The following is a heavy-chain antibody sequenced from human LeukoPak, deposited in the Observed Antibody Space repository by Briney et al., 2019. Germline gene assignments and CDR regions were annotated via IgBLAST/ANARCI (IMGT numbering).Heavy chain of an antibody. Sequence: SETLSLTCTVSGYSISSGYYWGWIRQPPGKGLEWIGSIYHSGSTYYNPSLKSRVTISVDTSKNQFSLNLTSVTAADTAVYYCAKEGAAIPNWFDPWGQGTLVTVSS. CDR1: GYSISSGYY. CDR2: IYHSGST. V-gene: IGHV4-38-2*02. J-gene: IGHJ5*02. CDR3: AKEGAAIPNWFDP. D-gene: IGHD6-25*01.